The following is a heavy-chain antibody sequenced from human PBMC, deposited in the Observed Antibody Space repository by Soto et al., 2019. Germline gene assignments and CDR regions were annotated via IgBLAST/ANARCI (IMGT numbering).Heavy chain of an antibody. CDR3: ARTPPREYSGYGDAFDI. D-gene: IGHD5-12*01. CDR2: IYSGGST. CDR1: GFTVSSNY. Sequence: GGSLRLSCAASGFTVSSNYMSWVRQAPGKGLEWVSVIYSGGSTYYADSVKGRFTISRHNSKNTLYPQMNSLRAEDTAVYYCARTPPREYSGYGDAFDIWGQGTMVTVSS. V-gene: IGHV3-53*04. J-gene: IGHJ3*02.